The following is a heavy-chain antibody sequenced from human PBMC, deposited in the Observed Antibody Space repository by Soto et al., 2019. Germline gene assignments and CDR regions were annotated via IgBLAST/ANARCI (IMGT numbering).Heavy chain of an antibody. CDR2: IDDSENT. D-gene: IGHD1-26*01. CDR3: ARLSGSYYLLPDY. CDR1: GGSISSGGHS. V-gene: IGHV4-31*03. Sequence: QVQLQESGPRLVKPSQTLSLTCIVSGGSISSGGHSWSWIRQHPGKGLEWIGYIDDSENTYYNPSLKSRLSMSVDTSRIQFSLNLSSVTAADTAVYYCARLSGSYYLLPDYWGQGTLVTVSS. J-gene: IGHJ4*02.